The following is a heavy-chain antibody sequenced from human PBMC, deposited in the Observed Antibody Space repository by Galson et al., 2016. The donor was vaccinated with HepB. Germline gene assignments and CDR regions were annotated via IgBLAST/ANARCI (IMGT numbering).Heavy chain of an antibody. CDR3: ASAPGGCIGGLCYKDWYFDF. V-gene: IGHV1-3*01. D-gene: IGHD2-8*01. CDR2: INPDNGNT. J-gene: IGHJ2*01. Sequence: SVKVSCKASGYTFTNYVVLWVRQAPGQGLEWLGWINPDNGNTKFSQRFQGRASITRFSSASTAYMELRSLTFEDTAIYYCASAPGGCIGGLCYKDWYFDFWGRGTLVAVSP. CDR1: GYTFTNYV.